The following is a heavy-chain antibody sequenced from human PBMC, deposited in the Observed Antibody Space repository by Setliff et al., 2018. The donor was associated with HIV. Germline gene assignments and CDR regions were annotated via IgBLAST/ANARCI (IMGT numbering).Heavy chain of an antibody. CDR2: INPNSGGT. V-gene: IGHV1-2*02. CDR1: GYSFTNYY. CDR3: ARDVYFTFSGEVIRHYLDV. J-gene: IGHJ6*03. D-gene: IGHD3-3*01. Sequence: ASVKVSCKASGYSFTNYYIHWVRQAPGQGLEWMGWINPNSGGTNYAQKFQGRVTITADESTSTVHMELSSLTSEDTAVYYCARDVYFTFSGEVIRHYLDVWGKGTTVTVSS.